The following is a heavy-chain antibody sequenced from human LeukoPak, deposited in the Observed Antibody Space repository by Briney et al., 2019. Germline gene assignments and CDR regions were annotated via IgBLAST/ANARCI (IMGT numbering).Heavy chain of an antibody. D-gene: IGHD6-13*01. CDR2: ISAYNGDT. Sequence: ASVKVSCKASGYSFTDYGFSWVRQAPGQGLEWMGWISAYNGDTNYAQKFQGRVTMTTDTSTTTAYMELRSLRSDDTAVYFCTRTNGGYGRIDYWGQGCLVTVSS. CDR3: TRTNGGYGRIDY. J-gene: IGHJ4*02. V-gene: IGHV1-18*01. CDR1: GYSFTDYG.